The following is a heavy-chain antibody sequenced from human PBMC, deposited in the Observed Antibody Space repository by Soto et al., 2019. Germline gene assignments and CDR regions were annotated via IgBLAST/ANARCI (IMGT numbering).Heavy chain of an antibody. CDR1: GFTFSDYY. D-gene: IGHD2-15*01. J-gene: IGHJ2*01. V-gene: IGHV3-11*06. CDR3: ARLRVGVDGYWDL. Sequence: QMQLVESGGDLGKPGGSLRLSCEASGFTFSDYYMSWIRQVPGQGLEWLSFISRSGCDIKYSDSMRGRLTVSRDNGKNSRYEQMHSLGVEYTAVYYCARLRVGVDGYWDLWGGGTMVPVSA. CDR2: ISRSGCDI.